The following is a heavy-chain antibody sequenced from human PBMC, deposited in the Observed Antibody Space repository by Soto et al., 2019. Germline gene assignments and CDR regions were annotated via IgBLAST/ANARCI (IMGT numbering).Heavy chain of an antibody. CDR2: ISAYNGNT. CDR3: ARTTVGATTIGYYYYGMDV. J-gene: IGHJ6*02. Sequence: ASVKLSCKASGYTFTSYGISWVRQAPGQGLEWMGWISAYNGNTNYAQKLQGRVTMTTDTSTSTAYMELRSLRSDDTAVYYCARTTVGATTIGYYYYGMDVWGQGTTVTVSS. CDR1: GYTFTSYG. D-gene: IGHD1-26*01. V-gene: IGHV1-18*01.